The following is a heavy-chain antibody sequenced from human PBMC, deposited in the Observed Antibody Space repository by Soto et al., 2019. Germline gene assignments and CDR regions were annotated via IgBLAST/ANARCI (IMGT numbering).Heavy chain of an antibody. J-gene: IGHJ4*02. CDR2: IVVGSGKA. D-gene: IGHD2-8*01. Sequence: QVQLVQSGPEVRKPGDSVTVSCKTSGFTFSGSAVQWVRQIRGQGLEWIGWIVVGSGKAKYAPKFQQRVTISRDKATNTAYLEVNSRRHGDTAIYYCTVDTYGPDYVGQGTLVAVSS. CDR1: GFTFSGSA. CDR3: TVDTYGPDY. V-gene: IGHV1-58*01.